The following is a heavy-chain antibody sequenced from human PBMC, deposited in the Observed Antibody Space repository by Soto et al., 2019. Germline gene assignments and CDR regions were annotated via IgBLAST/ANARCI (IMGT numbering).Heavy chain of an antibody. J-gene: IGHJ4*02. D-gene: IGHD1-26*01. V-gene: IGHV1-69*01. CDR2: IIPVFGTA. CDR3: ARDGGRHSGGIDY. CDR1: GGTFSSSS. Sequence: VPLVQSGAEVQKPGSSVKVSCKASGGTFSSSSINWVRQAPGQGLEWMGEIIPVFGTANYAQKFQGRVTITADESTSTAYMELSSLRSEDTAVYYCARDGGRHSGGIDYWGQGTLVTVSS.